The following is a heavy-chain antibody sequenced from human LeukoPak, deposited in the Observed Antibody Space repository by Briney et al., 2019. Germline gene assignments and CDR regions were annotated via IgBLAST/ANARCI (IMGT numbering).Heavy chain of an antibody. J-gene: IGHJ6*03. CDR1: AFTFSSYW. D-gene: IGHD6-6*01. Sequence: PGPSLRLSCALSAFTFSSYWMSWVRHAPGEGLEWVANIKQDGSEKYYVVSVKCRFTISRDNAKNSLYLQMNSLRAEDTAVYYCAREGAARAKFYYYYYYMDVWGKGTTVTVSS. CDR2: IKQDGSEK. V-gene: IGHV3-7*01. CDR3: AREGAARAKFYYYYYYMDV.